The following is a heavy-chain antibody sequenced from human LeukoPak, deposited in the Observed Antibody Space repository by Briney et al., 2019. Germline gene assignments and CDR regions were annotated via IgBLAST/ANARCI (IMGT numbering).Heavy chain of an antibody. CDR2: ISSSSSYI. Sequence: GGSLRLSCADSGFTFSNYNMNWVRQAPGKGLEWVSYISSSSSYIYYADSVKGRFTISRDNAKNSLYLQMNSLRAEDTAVYYCARGHVSSWYDAFDIWGQGTMVTVSS. CDR1: GFTFSNYN. V-gene: IGHV3-21*05. CDR3: ARGHVSSWYDAFDI. J-gene: IGHJ3*02. D-gene: IGHD6-13*01.